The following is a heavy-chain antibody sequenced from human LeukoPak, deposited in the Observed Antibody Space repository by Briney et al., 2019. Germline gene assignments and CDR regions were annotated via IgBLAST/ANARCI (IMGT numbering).Heavy chain of an antibody. Sequence: KTSETLSLTCTVSGVSISSYYWSWTRQPPGKGLEWIGYIYYSGSTNYNPSLKSRVTISVDTSKDQFSLKLSSVTAADTAVYYCARFKAATLDFDYWGQGTLVTVSS. D-gene: IGHD2-15*01. V-gene: IGHV4-59*01. CDR2: IYYSGST. CDR1: GVSISSYY. CDR3: ARFKAATLDFDY. J-gene: IGHJ4*02.